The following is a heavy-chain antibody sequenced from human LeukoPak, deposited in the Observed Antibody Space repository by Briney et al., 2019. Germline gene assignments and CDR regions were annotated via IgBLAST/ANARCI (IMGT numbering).Heavy chain of an antibody. CDR3: ASSGDGSPWFDP. D-gene: IGHD3-10*01. J-gene: IGHJ5*02. CDR1: GGTFSSYA. V-gene: IGHV1-69*04. CDR2: IIPILGIA. Sequence: GASVKVSCKASGGTFSSYAISWVRQAPGQGLEWMGRIIPILGIANYAQKFQGRVTITAGKSTSTAYMELSSLRSEDTAVYYCASSGDGSPWFDPWGQGTLVTVSS.